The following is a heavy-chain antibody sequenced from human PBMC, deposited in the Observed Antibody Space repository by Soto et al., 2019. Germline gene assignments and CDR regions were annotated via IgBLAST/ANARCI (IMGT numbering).Heavy chain of an antibody. J-gene: IGHJ4*02. CDR3: ARAGYYYDSSGYYYFDY. CDR2: IYSGGST. Sequence: GVSLRLSFAASGFTVSGNYMSWVRQAPGKGLEWVSVIYSGGSTYYADSVKGRFTISRDNSKNTLYLQMNSLRAEDTAVYYCARAGYYYDSSGYYYFDYWGQGTLVTVSS. CDR1: GFTVSGNY. V-gene: IGHV3-53*01. D-gene: IGHD3-22*01.